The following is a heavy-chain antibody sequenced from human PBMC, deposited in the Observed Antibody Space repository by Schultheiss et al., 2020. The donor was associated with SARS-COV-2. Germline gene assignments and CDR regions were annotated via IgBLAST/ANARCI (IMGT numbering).Heavy chain of an antibody. D-gene: IGHD4-11*01. J-gene: IGHJ4*02. CDR2: INHSGST. V-gene: IGHV4-34*01. CDR1: GGSISSYY. Sequence: SETLSLTCTVSGGSISSYYWSWIRQPPGKGLEWIGEINHSGSTNYNPSLKSRVTISVDTSKNQFSLKLSSVTAADTAVYYCARGHDYSNPWALGYWGQGTLVTVSS. CDR3: ARGHDYSNPWALGY.